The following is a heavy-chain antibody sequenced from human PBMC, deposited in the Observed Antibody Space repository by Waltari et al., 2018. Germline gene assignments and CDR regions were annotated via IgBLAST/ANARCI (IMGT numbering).Heavy chain of an antibody. CDR3: AKEVTVIAPNGGFDY. J-gene: IGHJ4*02. Sequence: EVQLLESGGGLVQPGGSLRLSCAASGFTFSSYAMTWGRQAPGKGLEWVSSISASISSTYYADSVRGRFTISRDNSKSTLYLQMNSLRAEDTAVYYCAKEVTVIAPNGGFDYWGQGTLLTVSS. D-gene: IGHD2-21*01. CDR1: GFTFSSYA. CDR2: ISASISST. V-gene: IGHV3-23*01.